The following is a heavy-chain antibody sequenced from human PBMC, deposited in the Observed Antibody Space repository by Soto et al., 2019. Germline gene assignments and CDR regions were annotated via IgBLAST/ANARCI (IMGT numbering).Heavy chain of an antibody. V-gene: IGHV4-38-2*01. CDR3: ARASRGPYSSGYLDS. D-gene: IGHD6-19*01. CDR1: GYSISSGYY. J-gene: IGHJ4*02. CDR2: IYHSGST. Sequence: NPSETLSLTCAVSGYSISSGYYWGWIRQPPGKGLEWIGSIYHSGSTYYNPSLKSRVTISVDTSKNQFSLRLSSVTAADTAVYYCARASRGPYSSGYLDSWGQGTLVTVSS.